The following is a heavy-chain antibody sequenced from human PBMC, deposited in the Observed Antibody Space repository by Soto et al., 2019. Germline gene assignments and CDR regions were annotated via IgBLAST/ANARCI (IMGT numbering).Heavy chain of an antibody. J-gene: IGHJ6*02. Sequence: QVQLQESGPGLVKPSQTLSLTCTVSGGSISSGDYYWSWIRQPPGKGLEWIGYIYYSGSTYYNPSLKSRVTISVDTSKNQFSLKLSSVTAADTAVYYCARGPDSSGYYWSGYYYYGMDVWGQGTTVTVSS. V-gene: IGHV4-30-4*01. CDR2: IYYSGST. D-gene: IGHD3-22*01. CDR1: GGSISSGDYY. CDR3: ARGPDSSGYYWSGYYYYGMDV.